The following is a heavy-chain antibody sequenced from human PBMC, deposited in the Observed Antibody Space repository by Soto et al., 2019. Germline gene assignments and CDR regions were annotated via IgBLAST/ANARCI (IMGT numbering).Heavy chain of an antibody. V-gene: IGHV3-30-3*01. CDR1: GFTFSNYA. CDR3: AGAPYHSNSRLDY. Sequence: QVHLVESGGGVVQPGKSLRLSCAASGFTFSNYAIHWVRQAPGRGLEWLALISNDGNNDIYADSLKGRVTFSRDSSNNKVFLQMDSLRTEDTAVYYCAGAPYHSNSRLDYWGQGTLVTVSS. D-gene: IGHD2-2*01. CDR2: ISNDGNND. J-gene: IGHJ4*02.